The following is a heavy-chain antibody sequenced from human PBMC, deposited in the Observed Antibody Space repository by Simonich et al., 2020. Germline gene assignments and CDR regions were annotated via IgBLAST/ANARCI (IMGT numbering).Heavy chain of an antibody. V-gene: IGHV1-2*02. CDR1: GYTFTGYY. J-gene: IGHJ3*02. D-gene: IGHD2-21*01. CDR2: INPNSGGT. CDR3: ARNGLVGILKAFDI. Sequence: QVQLVQSGAEVTKHGASVKVSCKASGYTFTGYYMHWVRQAPGQGLGWRGWINPNSGGTNYAQKFQGRVTMTRDTSISTAYMELSRVRSDDTAVYYCARNGLVGILKAFDIWGQGTMVTVSS.